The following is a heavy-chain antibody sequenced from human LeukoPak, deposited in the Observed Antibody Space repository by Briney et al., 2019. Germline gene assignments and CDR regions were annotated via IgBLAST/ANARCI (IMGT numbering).Heavy chain of an antibody. Sequence: GASVKVSCKASGYTFTGYYMHWVRQAPGQGLEWMGWINPNSGGTNYAQKFQGRVTMTRDTSTSTAYMELSRLRSDDTAVYYCASGRGVVPAAIRHYYYYMDVWGKGTTVTVSS. CDR3: ASGRGVVPAAIRHYYYYMDV. J-gene: IGHJ6*03. CDR1: GYTFTGYY. V-gene: IGHV1-2*02. CDR2: INPNSGGT. D-gene: IGHD2-2*01.